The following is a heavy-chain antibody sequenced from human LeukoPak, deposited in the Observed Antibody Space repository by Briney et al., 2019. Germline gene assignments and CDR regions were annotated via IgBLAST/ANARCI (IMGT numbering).Heavy chain of an antibody. D-gene: IGHD5-18*01. J-gene: IGHJ4*02. CDR1: GGSISSYY. V-gene: IGHV4-59*01. Sequence: SETLSLTCTVSGGSISSYYWSWIRQPPGKGLEWIGYIYYSGSTNYNPSLKSRVTISVDTSKNQFSLKLSSVTAADTAVYYCARSHSQLWSGVLDYWGQGTLVTVSS. CDR2: IYYSGST. CDR3: ARSHSQLWSGVLDY.